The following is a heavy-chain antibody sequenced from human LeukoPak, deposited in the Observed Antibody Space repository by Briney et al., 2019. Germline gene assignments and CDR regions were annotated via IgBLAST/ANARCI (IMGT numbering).Heavy chain of an antibody. V-gene: IGHV1-2*02. J-gene: IGHJ4*02. CDR2: INPNSVGT. D-gene: IGHD3-9*01. CDR3: ARQLRYFDWLFTWGY. Sequence: ASVKVSCKTSGYTFTGYYMHWVRQAPGQGLEWMGWINPNSVGTNYAQKFQGRVTMTRDTSISTAYMELSRLRSDDTAVYYCARQLRYFDWLFTWGYWGQGTLVTVSS. CDR1: GYTFTGYY.